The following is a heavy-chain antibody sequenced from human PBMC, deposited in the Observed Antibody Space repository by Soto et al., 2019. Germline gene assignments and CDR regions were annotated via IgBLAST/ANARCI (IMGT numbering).Heavy chain of an antibody. D-gene: IGHD2-2*01. CDR1: GGSSSSCY. V-gene: IGHV4-59*01. CDR2: IHYGGTT. CDR3: TRHAVIPKFQYGLDL. Sequence: SETLSLTCTVAGGSSSSCYWSWIRQHPGKGLEWLGYIHYGGTTMYTPSVKSRVTISVDTPRNQFSLRLYSLTAADTAVYYCTRHAVIPKFQYGLDLWGQGITVTVSS. J-gene: IGHJ6*02.